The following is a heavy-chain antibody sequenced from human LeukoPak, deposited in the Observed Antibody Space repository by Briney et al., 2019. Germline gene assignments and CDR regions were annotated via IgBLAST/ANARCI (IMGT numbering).Heavy chain of an antibody. V-gene: IGHV3-66*04. CDR2: IYSGGST. Sequence: PSETLSLTCTVSGGSISSSSYYWGWIRQPPGKGLEWVSVIYSGGSTYYADSVKGRFTISRDNSKNTLYLRMNSLTAEDTAVYYCARLECGGGSCYSERYYFDYWGQGTLVTVSS. J-gene: IGHJ4*02. CDR3: ARLECGGGSCYSERYYFDY. D-gene: IGHD2-15*01. CDR1: GGSISSSSYY.